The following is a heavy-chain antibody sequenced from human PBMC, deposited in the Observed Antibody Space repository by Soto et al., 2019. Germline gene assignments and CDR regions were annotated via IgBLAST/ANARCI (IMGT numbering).Heavy chain of an antibody. CDR2: ISAYNGNT. V-gene: IGHV1-18*04. J-gene: IGHJ4*02. CDR1: GYTFTNYG. D-gene: IGHD3-3*01. Sequence: ASVKVSCKASGYTFTNYGISWVRQAPGQGLEWMGWISAYNGNTNYAQKLQGRVTMTTDTSTSTAYMELRSLRSDDTAVYYCARGNEVTIFGVVDYWGQGTLVTVSS. CDR3: ARGNEVTIFGVVDY.